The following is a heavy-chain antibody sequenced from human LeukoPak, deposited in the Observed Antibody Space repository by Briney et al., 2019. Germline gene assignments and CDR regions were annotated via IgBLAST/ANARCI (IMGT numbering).Heavy chain of an antibody. D-gene: IGHD5-24*01. Sequence: SETLSLTCTVSGASISTYYWSWIRQPPGKGLEWIGYIYYSGSTNYNPSLKSRVTISVDTSENQFSLKLSSVTAADTAVYYCAAVEMPTTGAFDYWGQGTVVTVSS. J-gene: IGHJ4*02. CDR1: GASISTYY. V-gene: IGHV4-59*01. CDR3: AAVEMPTTGAFDY. CDR2: IYYSGST.